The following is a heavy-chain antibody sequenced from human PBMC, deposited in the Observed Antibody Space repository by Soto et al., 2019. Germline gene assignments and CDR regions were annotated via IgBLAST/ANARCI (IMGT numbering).Heavy chain of an antibody. J-gene: IGHJ6*02. V-gene: IGHV1-2*04. CDR2: INPNSGGT. CDR3: ARGLFDLTTVTFYYGMDV. CDR1: GYTFTGYY. D-gene: IGHD4-4*01. Sequence: ASVKVSCKASGYTFTGYYMHWVRQAPGQGLEWMGWINPNSGGTNYAQKFQGWVTMTRDTSISTAYMELSRLRSNDTAVYYCARGLFDLTTVTFYYGMDVWDQGTTVTVSS.